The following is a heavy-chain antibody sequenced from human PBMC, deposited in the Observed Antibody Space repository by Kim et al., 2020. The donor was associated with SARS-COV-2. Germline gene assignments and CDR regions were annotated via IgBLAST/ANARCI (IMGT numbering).Heavy chain of an antibody. Sequence: SETLSLTCSVSGGSIATSSYYWGWVRQPPGKGLEWIGSIYYTGTVYYSSSLKGRITMTIDTSKHQFFLKLTSVTAADTSMYYCLRHVGTGIASSLDPWGQGTLVTVSS. CDR2: IYYTGTV. CDR3: LRHVGTGIASSLDP. J-gene: IGHJ5*02. V-gene: IGHV4-39*01. D-gene: IGHD6-13*01. CDR1: GGSIATSSYY.